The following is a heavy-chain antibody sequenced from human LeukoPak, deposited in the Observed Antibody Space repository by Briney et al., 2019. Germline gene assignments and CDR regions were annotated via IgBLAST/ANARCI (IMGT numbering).Heavy chain of an antibody. CDR3: ARDRTGWLQADY. Sequence: SETLSLTCTVSGGSISSYYWSWIRQPAGKGLEWIGRIYTSGSTNYSPSLKSRVTMSVDTSKDQFSLSLSSVTAADTAVYYCARDRTGWLQADYWGPGTLVTVSS. J-gene: IGHJ4*02. CDR1: GGSISSYY. CDR2: IYTSGST. D-gene: IGHD5-24*01. V-gene: IGHV4-4*07.